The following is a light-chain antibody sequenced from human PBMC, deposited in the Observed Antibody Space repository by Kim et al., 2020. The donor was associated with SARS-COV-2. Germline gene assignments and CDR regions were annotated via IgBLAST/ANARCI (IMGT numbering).Light chain of an antibody. J-gene: IGLJ1*01. Sequence: QSALTQPPSVSGSPGQSVTISCTGTISDIGSYTRVSWYQQPPGTPPKLMIYEVSNRPSGVPDRFSGSKSGNTASLTISGLQAEDEADYYCSSYTRSSTYVFGTGTKVTVL. CDR1: ISDIGSYTR. V-gene: IGLV2-18*02. CDR2: EVS. CDR3: SSYTRSSTYV.